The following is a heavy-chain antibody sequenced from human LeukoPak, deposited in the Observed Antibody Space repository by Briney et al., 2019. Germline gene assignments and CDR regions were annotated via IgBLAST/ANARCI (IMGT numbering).Heavy chain of an antibody. CDR2: ISSSSSYT. D-gene: IGHD2-2*01. CDR3: ARDKVDIVVVPAATSTPRFDY. J-gene: IGHJ4*02. CDR1: GFTFSDYY. Sequence: GGSLRLSCAASGFTFSDYYMSWIRQAPGKGLEWVSYISSSSSYTNYADSVKGRFTTSRDNAKNSLFLQMNSLRAEDTAVYYCARDKVDIVVVPAATSTPRFDYWGQGTLVTVSS. V-gene: IGHV3-11*06.